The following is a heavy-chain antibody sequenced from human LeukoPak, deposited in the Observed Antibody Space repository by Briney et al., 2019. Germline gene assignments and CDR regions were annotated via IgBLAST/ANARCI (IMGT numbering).Heavy chain of an antibody. CDR1: GGSISGGY. J-gene: IGHJ4*02. CDR2: VYASGST. V-gene: IGHV4-4*09. Sequence: SETLSLTRTVSGGSISGGYWSWIRQPPGRGLEWIGYVYASGSTNYNPSLKSRVTISVDTSKSQFALKLSSVTAADAAVYYCAKSYFDYSTYYSYYFNLWGQGALVTVSS. D-gene: IGHD4-11*01. CDR3: AKSYFDYSTYYSYYFNL.